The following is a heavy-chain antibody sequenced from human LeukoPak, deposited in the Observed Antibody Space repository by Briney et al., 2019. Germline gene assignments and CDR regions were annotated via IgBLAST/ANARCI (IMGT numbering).Heavy chain of an antibody. Sequence: PSETLSLTCTVSGGSVSSGSYYWSWIRQPPGKGLEWIGYIYYSGSTNYNPSLKSRVTISVDTSKNQFSLKLSSVTAADTAVYYCARGYTTGYSSSWYCFDYWGQGTLVTVSS. CDR2: IYYSGST. CDR1: GGSVSSGSYY. D-gene: IGHD6-13*01. V-gene: IGHV4-61*01. J-gene: IGHJ4*02. CDR3: ARGYTTGYSSSWYCFDY.